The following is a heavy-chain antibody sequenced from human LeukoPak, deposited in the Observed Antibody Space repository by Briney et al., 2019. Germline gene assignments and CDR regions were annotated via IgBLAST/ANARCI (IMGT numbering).Heavy chain of an antibody. Sequence: SQTLSLTCTVSGGSISSGDYYWSWLRQPPGKGLEWIGYIYYSGSTYYNPSLKSRVTISVDTSKNQFSLKLSSVTAADTAVYYCARDGGSGSSGFDYWGQGTLVTVSS. V-gene: IGHV4-30-4*08. CDR3: ARDGGSGSSGFDY. D-gene: IGHD1-26*01. J-gene: IGHJ4*02. CDR1: GGSISSGDYY. CDR2: IYYSGST.